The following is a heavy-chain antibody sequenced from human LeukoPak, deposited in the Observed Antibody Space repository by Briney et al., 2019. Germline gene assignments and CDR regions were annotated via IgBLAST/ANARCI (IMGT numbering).Heavy chain of an antibody. CDR2: ISGNGGST. V-gene: IGHV3-23*01. CDR3: AKDLSGLLGGASTYYFDY. CDR1: GFTFSSYA. J-gene: IGHJ4*02. D-gene: IGHD3-22*01. Sequence: PGGSLRLSCAASGFTFSSYAMSWVRQAPGKGLQWVSAISGNGGSTYYADSVKGRFTISRDNSKNTLYLQMNSLRAEDTAVYYCAKDLSGLLGGASTYYFDYWGQGTLVTVSS.